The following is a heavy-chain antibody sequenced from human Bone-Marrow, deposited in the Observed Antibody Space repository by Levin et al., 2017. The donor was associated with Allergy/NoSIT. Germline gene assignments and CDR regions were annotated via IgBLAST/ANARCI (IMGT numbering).Heavy chain of an antibody. V-gene: IGHV3-48*01. Sequence: PGGSLRLSCAASGFTFSSYSMNWVRQAPGKGLEWVSYISSSSSTIYYADSVKGRFTISRDNAKNSLYLQMNSLRAEDTAVYYCARDGTMVRGESLGFWGQGTLVTVSS. D-gene: IGHD3-10*01. CDR3: ARDGTMVRGESLGF. CDR1: GFTFSSYS. CDR2: ISSSSSTI. J-gene: IGHJ4*02.